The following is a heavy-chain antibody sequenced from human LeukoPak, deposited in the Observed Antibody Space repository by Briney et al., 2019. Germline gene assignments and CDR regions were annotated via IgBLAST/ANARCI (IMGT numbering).Heavy chain of an antibody. CDR1: GFTFSSYS. D-gene: IGHD1-26*01. J-gene: IGHJ4*02. V-gene: IGHV3-48*01. CDR3: ASWGEGALDN. CDR2: ISSSSSTI. Sequence: GGSLRLSCAASGFTFSSYSMNWVRQAPGKGLEWISYISSSSSTIYYANSVKGRFTISRDNAKKSLYLQMNSLRVEDTGVYYCASWGEGALDNWGQGTLVTVSS.